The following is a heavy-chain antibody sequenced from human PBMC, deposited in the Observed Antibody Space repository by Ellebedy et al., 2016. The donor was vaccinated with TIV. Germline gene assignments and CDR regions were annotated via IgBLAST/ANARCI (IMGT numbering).Heavy chain of an antibody. D-gene: IGHD3-3*01. V-gene: IGHV4-34*01. CDR3: ARGEDFWSGKGFDY. J-gene: IGHJ4*02. Sequence: GSLRLSCAVYGGSFSGYYWSWIRQPPGKGLEWIGEINHSGSTNYNPSLKSRVTISVDTSKNQFSLKLSSVTAADTAVYYCARGEDFWSGKGFDYWGQGTLVTVSS. CDR1: GGSFSGYY. CDR2: INHSGST.